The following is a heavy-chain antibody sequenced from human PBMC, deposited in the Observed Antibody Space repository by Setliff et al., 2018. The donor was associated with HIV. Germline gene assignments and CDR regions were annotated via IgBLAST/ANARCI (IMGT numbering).Heavy chain of an antibody. D-gene: IGHD3-10*01. Sequence: SETLSLTCAVSGGSTSSGGFSWAWIRQPPGRGLEWIGYIYHSGNAYYNSSLQSRVSISVDKSKNQFSLRLTSVTATDTAVYYCATGVGQGSGSFFDNWGQGKLVTVSS. CDR3: ATGVGQGSGSFFDN. J-gene: IGHJ4*02. V-gene: IGHV4-30-2*01. CDR1: GGSTSSGGFS. CDR2: IYHSGNA.